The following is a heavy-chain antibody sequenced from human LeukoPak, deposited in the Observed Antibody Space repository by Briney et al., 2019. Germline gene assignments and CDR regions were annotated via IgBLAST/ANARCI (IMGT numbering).Heavy chain of an antibody. Sequence: PGGSLRLSCEASGFTFSNYGMNWVRQVPGKGLEWVSFTDTSGNYIYYGDSVKGRFTISRDNARNLLFLQMNGLRAEDTAVYYCARGRSITLLRGVAMSDGFDIWGQGAMVAVSS. CDR1: GFTFSNYG. J-gene: IGHJ3*02. D-gene: IGHD3-10*01. CDR2: TDTSGNYI. V-gene: IGHV3-21*06. CDR3: ARGRSITLLRGVAMSDGFDI.